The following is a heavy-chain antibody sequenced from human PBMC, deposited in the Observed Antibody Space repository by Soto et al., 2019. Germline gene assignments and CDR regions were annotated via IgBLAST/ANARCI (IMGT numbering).Heavy chain of an antibody. CDR1: GFTFSSYA. D-gene: IGHD2-2*01. Sequence: EVQVLQSGGGLVQPGGSLRLSCAASGFTFSSYAMSWVRQAPGKGLEWVSVIRGSGDSTYYADSVKGRFTISRDNSKNTLYLQMSSLRAEDMAAYYCAKLPLSMQYFDYWGQGTLVTVSS. J-gene: IGHJ4*02. V-gene: IGHV3-23*01. CDR3: AKLPLSMQYFDY. CDR2: IRGSGDST.